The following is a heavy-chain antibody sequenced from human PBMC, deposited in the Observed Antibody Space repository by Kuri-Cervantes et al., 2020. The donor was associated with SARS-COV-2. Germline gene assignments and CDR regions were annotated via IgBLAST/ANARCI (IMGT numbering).Heavy chain of an antibody. J-gene: IGHJ4*02. D-gene: IGHD2-2*01. V-gene: IGHV3-48*01. CDR1: GFTFSSYG. Sequence: GGSLRLSCAASGFTFSSYGMHWVRQAPGKGLEWVSYISSSSSTIYYADSVKGRFTISRDNAKNSLYLQMNSLRAEDTAVYYCARDNIVVVPAADKSDFAHWGQGTLVTVSS. CDR3: ARDNIVVVPAADKSDFAH. CDR2: ISSSSSTI.